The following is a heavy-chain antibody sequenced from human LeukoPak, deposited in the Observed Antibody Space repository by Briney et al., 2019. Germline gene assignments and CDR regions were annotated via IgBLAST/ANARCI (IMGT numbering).Heavy chain of an antibody. J-gene: IGHJ1*01. CDR1: GYTFSDYY. CDR2: INPKNGAT. V-gene: IGHV1-2*02. Sequence: ASMKVSCKSSGYTFSDYYVHWVRQAPGQGLEWMGWINPKNGATKYARKFMGRVTMTRDTSIDTVYMELSGLRSDDTAKFYCARGILQQQLVANWGQGTLVTVSS. CDR3: ARGILQQQLVAN. D-gene: IGHD6-13*01.